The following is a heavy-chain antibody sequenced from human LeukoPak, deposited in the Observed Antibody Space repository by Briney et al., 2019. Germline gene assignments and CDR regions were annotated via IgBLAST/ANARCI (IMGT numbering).Heavy chain of an antibody. V-gene: IGHV3-20*04. D-gene: IGHD3-10*01. CDR2: INWNGGTT. J-gene: IGHJ6*02. CDR3: ARGGRYYYGSGSYYGMDV. Sequence: PGGSLRLSCEASGFTFDDYGMSWVRQAPGKGLEWVSGINWNGGTTGYADPVKGRFTISRDNAKNSLFLQMNSLRAEDTALYYCARGGRYYYGSGSYYGMDVWGQGTTVTVSS. CDR1: GFTFDDYG.